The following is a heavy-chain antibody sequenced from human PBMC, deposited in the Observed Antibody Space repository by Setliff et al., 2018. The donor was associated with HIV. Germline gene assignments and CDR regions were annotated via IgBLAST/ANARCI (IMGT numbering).Heavy chain of an antibody. CDR2: ISGSGGST. Sequence: GGSLRLSCAASGFTFSSYAMSWVRQAPGKGLEWVSAISGSGGSTYYADSVKGRFTISRDNSKNTLYLQMNSLRAEDTAVYYCAKGGFGVPVAYATPLSWGQGTLVTVSS. V-gene: IGHV3-23*01. D-gene: IGHD6-19*01. CDR1: GFTFSSYA. J-gene: IGHJ5*02. CDR3: AKGGFGVPVAYATPLS.